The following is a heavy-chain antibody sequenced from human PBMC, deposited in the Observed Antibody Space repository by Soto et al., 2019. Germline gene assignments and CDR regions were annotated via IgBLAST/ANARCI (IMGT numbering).Heavy chain of an antibody. Sequence: ASVKVSCKASGCTFSSYAISWVRQAPGQGLEWMGGIIPIFGTANYAQKFQGRVTITADESTSTAYMELSSLRSEDTAVYYCARDAGYCTNGVCYYYYGMDVWGQGTTVTV. D-gene: IGHD2-8*01. V-gene: IGHV1-69*13. CDR2: IIPIFGTA. CDR3: ARDAGYCTNGVCYYYYGMDV. CDR1: GCTFSSYA. J-gene: IGHJ6*02.